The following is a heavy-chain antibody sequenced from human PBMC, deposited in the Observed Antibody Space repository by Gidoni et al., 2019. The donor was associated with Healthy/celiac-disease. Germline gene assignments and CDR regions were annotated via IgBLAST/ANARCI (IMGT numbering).Heavy chain of an antibody. Sequence: QVQLQEAGPGLVKPSETLSLTCTVPGGPIRSSYWSWIRQPPGKGLEWSGYIYYSWSNNYNPSLKSRVTISVDTSKNQFSLNLIYVTAADTAVYYCARWCPGCGSDPDYWGQGTLVTVSS. J-gene: IGHJ4*02. CDR2: IYYSWSN. D-gene: IGHD1-26*01. CDR1: GGPIRSSY. V-gene: IGHV4-59*01. CDR3: ARWCPGCGSDPDY.